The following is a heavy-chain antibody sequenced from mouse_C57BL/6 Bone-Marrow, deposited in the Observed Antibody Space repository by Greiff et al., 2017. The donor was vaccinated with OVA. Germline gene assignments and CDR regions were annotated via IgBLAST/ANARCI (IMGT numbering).Heavy chain of an antibody. CDR1: GYTFTSYG. CDR3: AKLWDPSDWYFDV. Sequence: VKLQESGAELARPGASVKLSCKASGYTFTSYGISWVKQRTGQGLEWIGEIYPRSGNTYYNEKFKGKATLTADKSSSTAYMELRSLTSEDSAVYFCAKLWDPSDWYFDVWGTGTTVTVSS. V-gene: IGHV1-81*01. CDR2: IYPRSGNT. D-gene: IGHD6-1*01. J-gene: IGHJ1*03.